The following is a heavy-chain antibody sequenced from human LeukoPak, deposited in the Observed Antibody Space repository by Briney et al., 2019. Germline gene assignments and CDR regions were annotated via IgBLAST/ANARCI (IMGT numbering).Heavy chain of an antibody. CDR3: ARTTEGGYTYGYFYYYYMDV. Sequence: PSETLSLTRTVSGGSISTYYWSWIRQPPGKGLEWIGYIYYTGSTSYNPSLKSRVTMSVDTSKNQFSLKLTSVTAADTAVYYCARTTEGGYTYGYFYYYYMDVWGKGTTVTISS. J-gene: IGHJ6*03. CDR2: IYYTGST. D-gene: IGHD5-18*01. CDR1: GGSISTYY. V-gene: IGHV4-59*01.